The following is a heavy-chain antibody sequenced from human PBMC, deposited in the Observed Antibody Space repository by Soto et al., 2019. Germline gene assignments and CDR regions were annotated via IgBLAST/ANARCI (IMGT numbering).Heavy chain of an antibody. CDR1: GYSFSSYG. CDR2: ISPYNDDT. Sequence: ASVKVSCKASGYSFSSYGITWVRQAPGQGPEWLGWISPYNDDTKYAQRLQGRVTMTTDTSARTAYMDIRGLRSDDTAIYYCARGGYYDSSGARNYNYYGMDVWGQGTTVTVAS. J-gene: IGHJ6*02. CDR3: ARGGYYDSSGARNYNYYGMDV. V-gene: IGHV1-18*01. D-gene: IGHD3-22*01.